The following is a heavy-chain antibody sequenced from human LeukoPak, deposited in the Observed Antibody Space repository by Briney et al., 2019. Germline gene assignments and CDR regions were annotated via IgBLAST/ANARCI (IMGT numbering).Heavy chain of an antibody. V-gene: IGHV3-43*02. D-gene: IGHD3-3*01. CDR2: ISGDGGST. J-gene: IGHJ5*02. Sequence: GGSLRLSCAASGFTFDEYAMHWVRQAPGKGLEWVSLISGDGGSTYYADSVKGRFTISRDNSKNSLYLQMNSLRTKDTALYYCAKDSLFWSGYYWNWFDPWGQGTLVTVSS. CDR1: GFTFDEYA. CDR3: AKDSLFWSGYYWNWFDP.